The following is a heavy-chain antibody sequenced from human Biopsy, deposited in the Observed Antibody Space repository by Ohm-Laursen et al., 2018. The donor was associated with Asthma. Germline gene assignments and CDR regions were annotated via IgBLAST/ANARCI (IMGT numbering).Heavy chain of an antibody. CDR1: GFTFDDYA. D-gene: IGHD1-26*01. Sequence: SLRLSCAAAGFTFDDYAMHWVRQAPGKGLEWVSGISWNSGSIGYADSVKGRFTISRDNAKNSLYLQMNSLRAEDTALYYCAKGEWELLEANFDFWGQGTLVTVSS. V-gene: IGHV3-9*01. CDR2: ISWNSGSI. J-gene: IGHJ4*02. CDR3: AKGEWELLEANFDF.